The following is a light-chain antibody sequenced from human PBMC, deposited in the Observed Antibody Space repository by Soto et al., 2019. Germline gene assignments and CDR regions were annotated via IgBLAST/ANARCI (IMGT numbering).Light chain of an antibody. CDR3: QQYGNSPRT. Sequence: EIVLTQSPGTLSLSPGERATLPCRASQSVSSSYLAWYQQKPGQAPRLLIYGASIRATGIPDRFSGSASGTDFTLTINRLEPEDSAVYYCQQYGNSPRTFGQGTKV. J-gene: IGKJ1*01. CDR1: QSVSSSY. V-gene: IGKV3-20*01. CDR2: GAS.